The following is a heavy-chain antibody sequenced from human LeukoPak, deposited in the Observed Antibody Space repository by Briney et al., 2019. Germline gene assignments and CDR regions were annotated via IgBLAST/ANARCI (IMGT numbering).Heavy chain of an antibody. D-gene: IGHD1-26*01. CDR2: ISYDGSNK. Sequence: PGRSLRLSCAASGFTFSSYAMHWVRQAPGKGLEWVAVISYDGSNKYYADSVKGRFTISRDNSKNTLYLQMNSLRAEDTAVYYCASSIVGAVDPWGQGTLVTVSS. CDR1: GFTFSSYA. CDR3: ASSIVGAVDP. V-gene: IGHV3-30*04. J-gene: IGHJ5*02.